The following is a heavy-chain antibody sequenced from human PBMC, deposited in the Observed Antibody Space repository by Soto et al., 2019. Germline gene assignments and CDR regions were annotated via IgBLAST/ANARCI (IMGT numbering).Heavy chain of an antibody. CDR3: ARARLGYYDSSGYVDY. CDR2: IYYSWST. J-gene: IGHJ4*02. Sequence: AETLSLTFTVSRGSISSYHCIGIVPPPVKGLEWIGYIYYSWSTNYNPSLKSRVTISVDTSKNQFSLKLSSVTAADTAVYYCARARLGYYDSSGYVDYWGQGTLVTVSS. D-gene: IGHD3-22*01. CDR1: RGSISSYH. V-gene: IGHV4-59*01.